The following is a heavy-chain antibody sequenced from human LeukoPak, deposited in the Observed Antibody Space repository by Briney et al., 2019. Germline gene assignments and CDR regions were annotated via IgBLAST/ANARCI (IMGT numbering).Heavy chain of an antibody. CDR3: ARVVYYDSSGYRHFDY. CDR2: IIPILGIA. Sequence: ASVKVSCKASGYTFTGYGISWVRQAPGQGLEWMGRIIPILGIANYAQKFQGRVTITADKSTSTAYMELSSLRSEDTAVYYCARVVYYDSSGYRHFDYWGQGTLVTVSS. J-gene: IGHJ4*02. V-gene: IGHV1-69*04. CDR1: GYTFTGYG. D-gene: IGHD3-22*01.